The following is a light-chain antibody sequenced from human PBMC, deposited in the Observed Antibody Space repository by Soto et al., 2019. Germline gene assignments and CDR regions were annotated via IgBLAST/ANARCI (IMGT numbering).Light chain of an antibody. CDR2: GAS. CDR1: QSVSSSY. CDR3: QQYGSSPTT. V-gene: IGKV3-20*01. Sequence: EILLTQSPCTLSLSPGERATLSCRASQSVSSSYLAWYQQKPGQAPRLLIYGASSRATGIPDRFSGSGSGTDFTLTISRLEPEDFAVYYCQQYGSSPTTFGQGTKVDIK. J-gene: IGKJ1*01.